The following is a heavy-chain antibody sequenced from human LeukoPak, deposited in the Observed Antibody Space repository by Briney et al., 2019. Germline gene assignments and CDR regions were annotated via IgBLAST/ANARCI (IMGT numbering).Heavy chain of an antibody. J-gene: IGHJ1*01. CDR1: GSGFTFSSYA. D-gene: IGHD6-19*01. CDR3: AKDRYSSGWFEKTGYFQH. V-gene: IGHV3-23*01. CDR2: ISGSSHNT. Sequence: GGSLRLSCAASGSGFTFSSYAMNWVRQAPGKGLEWVSSISGSSHNTYYAESVTGRFTISRDNAKNSLYLQMNSLRAEDTALYYCAKDRYSSGWFEKTGYFQHWGQGTLVTVSS.